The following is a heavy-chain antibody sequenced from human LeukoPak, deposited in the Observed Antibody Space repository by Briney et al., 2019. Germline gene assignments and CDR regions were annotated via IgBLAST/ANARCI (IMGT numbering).Heavy chain of an antibody. CDR3: AKAQLNYDILTGYYADPDAFDI. D-gene: IGHD3-9*01. CDR2: ISYDGSNK. V-gene: IGHV3-30-3*01. Sequence: GGSLRLSCAASGFTFSSYAMHWVRQAPGKGLEWVAIISYDGSNKYYADSVKGRFTISRDNSKNTMLLQMNSLRAEDTAVYYCAKAQLNYDILTGYYADPDAFDIWGQGAMVTVSS. CDR1: GFTFSSYA. J-gene: IGHJ3*02.